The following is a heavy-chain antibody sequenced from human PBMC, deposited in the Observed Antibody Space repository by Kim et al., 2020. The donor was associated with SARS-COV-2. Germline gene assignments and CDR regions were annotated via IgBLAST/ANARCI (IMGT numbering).Heavy chain of an antibody. J-gene: IGHJ4*02. Sequence: GGSLRLSCVASGFIFSSYAINWVRQSPGKGLEWLAVISYDGSEKYYADSVKGRFTISRDNSKNTLSLQMSSLRAEDTAVYYCAKENSESSLDYWGQGTVV. CDR2: ISYDGSEK. CDR3: AKENSESSLDY. D-gene: IGHD3-22*01. V-gene: IGHV3-30*04. CDR1: GFIFSSYA.